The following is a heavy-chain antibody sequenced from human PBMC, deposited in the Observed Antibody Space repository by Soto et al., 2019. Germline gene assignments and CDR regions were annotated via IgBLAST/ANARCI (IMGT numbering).Heavy chain of an antibody. Sequence: GGSLRLSCAASGFTFSSYAMSWVRQAPGKGLEWVSAISGSGGSTYYADSVKGRFTISRDNSKNTLYLQMNSLRAEDTAVYYCAQAGRYYWDYGSGSWFDYCGQRTLVTVSA. CDR3: AQAGRYYWDYGSGSWFDY. J-gene: IGHJ4*02. D-gene: IGHD3-10*01. CDR2: ISGSGGST. V-gene: IGHV3-23*01. CDR1: GFTFSSYA.